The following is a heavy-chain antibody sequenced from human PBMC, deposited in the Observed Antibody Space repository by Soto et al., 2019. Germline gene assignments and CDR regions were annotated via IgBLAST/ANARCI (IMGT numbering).Heavy chain of an antibody. D-gene: IGHD6-6*01. J-gene: IGHJ6*02. Sequence: PSETLSLTCTVSGGSISSGGYYWSWIRQHPGKGLEWIGYIYYSGSTYYNPSLKSRVTISVDTSKNQFSLKLSSVTAADTAVYYCARAKAAPGVFSPYYYGMDVWGQGTTVTVSS. CDR2: IYYSGST. CDR3: ARAKAAPGVFSPYYYGMDV. V-gene: IGHV4-31*03. CDR1: GGSISSGGYY.